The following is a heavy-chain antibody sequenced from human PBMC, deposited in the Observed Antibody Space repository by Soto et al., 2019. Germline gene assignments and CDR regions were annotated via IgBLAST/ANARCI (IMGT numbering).Heavy chain of an antibody. D-gene: IGHD3-22*01. CDR2: MSGSGDST. Sequence: WGSLRLSCAASGFAFISYAIIFGRHAPFKGLEWVSGMSGSGDSTYYADSVKGRFTISRDNSKNTLYLQMNSLRAEDTAVYYCAKVYDSSGHDAFDIWGQGTMVTVSS. CDR1: GFAFISYA. CDR3: AKVYDSSGHDAFDI. V-gene: IGHV3-23*01. J-gene: IGHJ3*02.